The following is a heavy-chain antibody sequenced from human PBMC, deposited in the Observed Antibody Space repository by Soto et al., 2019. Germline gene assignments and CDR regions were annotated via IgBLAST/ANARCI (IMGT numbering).Heavy chain of an antibody. CDR2: IYYSGST. CDR1: CGSISSDY. Sequence: PSETLSLTCTVSCGSISSDYWSWIRQPPGKGLEWIGYIYYSGSTNYNPSLKSRVTISVDTSKNQFSLKLSSVTAADTAVYYCARGVVATEFDYWGQGTLVTVS. V-gene: IGHV4-59*01. J-gene: IGHJ4*02. D-gene: IGHD2-15*01. CDR3: ARGVVATEFDY.